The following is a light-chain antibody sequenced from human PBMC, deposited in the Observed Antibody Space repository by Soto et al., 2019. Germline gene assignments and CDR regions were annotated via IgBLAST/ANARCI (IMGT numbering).Light chain of an antibody. CDR2: DVN. V-gene: IGLV2-14*01. Sequence: QSALTQPASAPGSPGQSNTISCTGTSSDVGGYDYVSWYQQLPGKAPKLLIYDVNNRPSGVSHRFSGSKSGNTASLTISGLQAEDEADYYCSSYTGSSTFVFGTGTKSPS. CDR3: SSYTGSSTFV. J-gene: IGLJ1*01. CDR1: SSDVGGYDY.